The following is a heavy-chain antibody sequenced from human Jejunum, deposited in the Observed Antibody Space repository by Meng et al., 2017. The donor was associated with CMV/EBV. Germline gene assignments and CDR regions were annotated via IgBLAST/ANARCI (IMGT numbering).Heavy chain of an antibody. D-gene: IGHD3-10*01. J-gene: IGHJ4*02. CDR1: GFTFYNYA. CDR3: VKYSRSGSYYNFDR. V-gene: IGHV3-23*04. CDR2: ISGGGDHP. Sequence: VGAGGDFLQSGGSLGLSLAACGFTFYNYAMGWVRQAPGEGLEWVATISGGGDHPFYADSVRGRFTISRDNSRNTIYLQINSLRAGDTATYYCVKYSRSGSYYNFDRWGQGTLVTVSS.